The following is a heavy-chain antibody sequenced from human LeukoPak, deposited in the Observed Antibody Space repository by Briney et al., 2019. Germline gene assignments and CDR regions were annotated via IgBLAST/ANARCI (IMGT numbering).Heavy chain of an antibody. Sequence: NPSETLSLTCIVSGASVSSGSDYWTWVRQPPGKGLEWIGYIFYTGSTNYNSSLKSRVTISVDTSKNQFSLKLRSVTAADTAVYYCGREPCSGGSCGFVDVWGQGTTVTVSS. CDR2: IFYTGST. CDR3: GREPCSGGSCGFVDV. CDR1: GASVSSGSDY. J-gene: IGHJ6*02. V-gene: IGHV4-61*01. D-gene: IGHD2-15*01.